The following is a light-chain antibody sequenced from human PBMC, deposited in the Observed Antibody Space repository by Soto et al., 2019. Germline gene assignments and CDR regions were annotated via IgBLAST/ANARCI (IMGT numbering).Light chain of an antibody. V-gene: IGLV2-14*01. CDR2: GVT. CDR1: SSDIGAFNY. CDR3: SSYTTAFFYV. Sequence: QSALTQPASVSGSPGQSITISCTGSSSDIGAFNYVAWYQQHPGKAPKLIIHGVTNRPSGVSSRFSGYKSDYTASLTISGLQAEDEADYYCSSYTTAFFYVFGTGTKVTVL. J-gene: IGLJ1*01.